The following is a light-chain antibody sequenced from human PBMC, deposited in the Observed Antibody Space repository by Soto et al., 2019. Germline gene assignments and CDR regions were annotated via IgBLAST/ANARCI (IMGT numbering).Light chain of an antibody. CDR3: QQYNTYST. CDR1: QTISSW. CDR2: KAP. J-gene: IGKJ5*01. Sequence: DSQMTESASTRSGAVLDRCTSTFRASQTISSWLAWYQQKPGKAPKLLIYKAPTLKSGVPARFSGSGSGTEFTLTISSLQPDDFATYYCQQYNTYSTFGQGTRLEIK. V-gene: IGKV1-5*03.